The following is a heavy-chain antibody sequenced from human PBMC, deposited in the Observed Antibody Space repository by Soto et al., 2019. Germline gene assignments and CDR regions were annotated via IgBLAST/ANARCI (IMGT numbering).Heavy chain of an antibody. CDR1: GFTFSRYW. CDR3: GRDSDRVATIDY. V-gene: IGHV3-74*03. J-gene: IGHJ4*02. Sequence: GGSLRLSCAPSGFTFSRYWIHWVRQVPGKGLVWVSRINHDGSSTANADSVRGRFTISRDNAKNTLYLQMNSLRAEDTAIYYCGRDSDRVATIDYWGLGTLVTVSS. D-gene: IGHD5-12*01. CDR2: INHDGSST.